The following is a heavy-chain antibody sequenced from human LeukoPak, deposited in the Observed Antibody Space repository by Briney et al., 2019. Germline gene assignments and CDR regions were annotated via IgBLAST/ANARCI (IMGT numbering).Heavy chain of an antibody. J-gene: IGHJ4*02. V-gene: IGHV3-21*01. CDR2: ISSSRSYI. CDR1: GFTFSSYI. Sequence: GGSLRLSCAPSGFTFSSYIMNWVRQAPGKGLEWVSYISSSRSYIYYADSVKGRFTISRDNAKNSLYLQMSSLRVEDTAVYYCAREHSGGGNYYDSSGYYRSFDYWGQGTPVTVSS. D-gene: IGHD3-22*01. CDR3: AREHSGGGNYYDSSGYYRSFDY.